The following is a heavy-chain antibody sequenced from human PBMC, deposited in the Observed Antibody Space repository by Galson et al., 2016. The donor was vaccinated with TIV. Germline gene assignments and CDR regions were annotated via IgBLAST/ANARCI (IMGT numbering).Heavy chain of an antibody. CDR2: IYNSGST. J-gene: IGHJ1*01. V-gene: IGHV4-31*03. Sequence: TLSPTCTVSGGSISNSGYYWTWIRQDSGKGFEWIGNIYNSGSTSYNPSLKSRVAISVDTSKNQFSLRLNSVTAADTAVYYCARWTDSGSYYDYFHHWGQGTLVTVSS. CDR3: ARWTDSGSYYDYFHH. CDR1: GGSISNSGYY. D-gene: IGHD1-26*01.